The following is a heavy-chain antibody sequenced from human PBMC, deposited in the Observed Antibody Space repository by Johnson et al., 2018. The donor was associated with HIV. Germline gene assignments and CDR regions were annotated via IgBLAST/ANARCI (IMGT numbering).Heavy chain of an antibody. CDR2: IYSGGAT. J-gene: IGHJ3*01. CDR1: GFTVSDNY. Sequence: VQLVESGGDLVQPGGSLRLSCAASGFTVSDNYMIWVRQAPGKGLEWVSVIYSGGATYYADPVKGRFTISRDNSKNTLYPEMYSLRADDTAVYYWARAKVNWTQGDAFDVWGQGTMVTVAS. V-gene: IGHV3-66*01. CDR3: ARAKVNWTQGDAFDV. D-gene: IGHD1-1*01.